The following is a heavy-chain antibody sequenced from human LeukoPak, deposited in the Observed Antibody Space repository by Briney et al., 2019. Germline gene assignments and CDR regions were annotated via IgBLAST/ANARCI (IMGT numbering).Heavy chain of an antibody. CDR2: ISYDGSNK. Sequence: PGRSLRLSCAASGFTFSSYAMHWVRQAPGKGLEWVAVISYDGSNKYYADSVKGRFTISRDNSKNTLYLQMNSLRAEDTAVYYCTTDSWYCGGDCYSNWGQGTLVTVSS. V-gene: IGHV3-30-3*01. CDR1: GFTFSSYA. D-gene: IGHD2-21*02. J-gene: IGHJ4*02. CDR3: TTDSWYCGGDCYSN.